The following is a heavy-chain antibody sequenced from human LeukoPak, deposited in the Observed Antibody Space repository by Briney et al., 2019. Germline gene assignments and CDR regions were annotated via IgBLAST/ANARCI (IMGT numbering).Heavy chain of an antibody. CDR3: ARSIYYYDSSGYYQMGAFDI. D-gene: IGHD3-22*01. CDR1: GYTFTGYY. V-gene: IGHV1-2*02. CDR2: INPNSGGT. Sequence: ASVKVSCKASGYTFTGYYMHWVRQAPGQGLEWMGWINPNSGGTNYAQKFQGRVTMTRDTSISTAYMELSRLRSDDTAVYYCARSIYYYDSSGYYQMGAFDIWGQGTMVTVSS. J-gene: IGHJ3*02.